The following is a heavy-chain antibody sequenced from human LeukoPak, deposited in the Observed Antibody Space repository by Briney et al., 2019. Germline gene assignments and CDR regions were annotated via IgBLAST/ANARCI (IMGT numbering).Heavy chain of an antibody. J-gene: IGHJ4*02. D-gene: IGHD6-13*01. CDR3: ASGSPLPAY. V-gene: IGHV1-69*06. CDR2: IIPIFGST. CDR1: GGTFSSYA. Sequence: HWASVKVSCKASGGTFSSYAISWVRQAPGQGLEWMGGIIPIFGSTNYAQKFQGVVTITADKSTSTAYMELRSLRSDDTAVYYCASGSPLPAYWGQGTLVTVSS.